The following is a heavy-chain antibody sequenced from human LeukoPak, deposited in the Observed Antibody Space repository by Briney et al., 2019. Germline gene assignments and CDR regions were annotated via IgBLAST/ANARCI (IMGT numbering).Heavy chain of an antibody. V-gene: IGHV4-34*01. CDR3: AREGGYGDYPFDY. J-gene: IGHJ4*02. D-gene: IGHD4-17*01. CDR1: GGSFSGYY. Sequence: SETLSLTCAVYGGSFSGYYWSWIRQPPGKGLEWIGEINHSGSTNYNPSLKSRVTISVDTSKNQFSLKLSSATAADTAVYYCAREGGYGDYPFDYWGQGTLVTVSS. CDR2: INHSGST.